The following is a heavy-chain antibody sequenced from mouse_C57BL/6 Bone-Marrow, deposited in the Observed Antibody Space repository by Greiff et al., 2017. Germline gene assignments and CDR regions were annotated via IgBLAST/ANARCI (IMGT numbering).Heavy chain of an antibody. Sequence: QVQLQQSGPELVKPGASVKISCKASGYAFSSSWMNWVKQRPGKGLEWIGRIYPGDGDTNYNGKFKGKATLTADKSSSTAYMQLSSLPSEDSAVYFCATYDYSWFAYWGQGTLVTVSA. CDR1: GYAFSSSW. J-gene: IGHJ3*01. CDR3: ATYDYSWFAY. CDR2: IYPGDGDT. V-gene: IGHV1-82*01. D-gene: IGHD2-4*01.